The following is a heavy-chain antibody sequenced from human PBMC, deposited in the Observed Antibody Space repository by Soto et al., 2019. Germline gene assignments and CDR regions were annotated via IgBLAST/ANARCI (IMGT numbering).Heavy chain of an antibody. Sequence: EVQLVESGGGLVQPGGSLRLSCAASGFIFSDHYMDWVRQAPGKGLEWVGRTRNKANSYTTEYAASVKGRFAISRDDSKNSLYLQMNSLKAEDTAVYYCARPHRSTWYGAYFDYCGQGTRVTVSS. CDR3: ARPHRSTWYGAYFDY. V-gene: IGHV3-72*01. D-gene: IGHD6-13*01. J-gene: IGHJ4*02. CDR2: TRNKANSYTT. CDR1: GFIFSDHY.